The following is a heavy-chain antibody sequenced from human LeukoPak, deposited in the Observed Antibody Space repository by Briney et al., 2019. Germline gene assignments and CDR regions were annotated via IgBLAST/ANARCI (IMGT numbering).Heavy chain of an antibody. J-gene: IGHJ4*02. D-gene: IGHD3-22*01. V-gene: IGHV4-30-4*01. CDR1: GGSISSGDYY. Sequence: PSQTLSLTCTVSGGSISSGDYYWSWIRQPPGKGLEWIGYIYYSGSTYYNPSLKSRVTISVGTSKNQFSLKLRSVTAADPAVYYCARAAMIVVVIDYWGQGTLVTVSS. CDR3: ARAAMIVVVIDY. CDR2: IYYSGST.